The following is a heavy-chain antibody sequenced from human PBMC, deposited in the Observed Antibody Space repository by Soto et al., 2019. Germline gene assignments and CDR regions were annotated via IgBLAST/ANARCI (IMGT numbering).Heavy chain of an antibody. D-gene: IGHD2-2*01. V-gene: IGHV1-46*03. CDR2: IYAGGGST. Sequence: GASVKVSCKASGYTFSNYYIHWVRQAPGQGLEWMGIIYAGGGSTSYALQFEDRFTMTRDTSTSTVYMELSNLKSEDTAVYYCARTGGTSSSSSYCVYWGQGTLVTVSS. CDR3: ARTGGTSSSSSYCVY. J-gene: IGHJ4*02. CDR1: GYTFSNYY.